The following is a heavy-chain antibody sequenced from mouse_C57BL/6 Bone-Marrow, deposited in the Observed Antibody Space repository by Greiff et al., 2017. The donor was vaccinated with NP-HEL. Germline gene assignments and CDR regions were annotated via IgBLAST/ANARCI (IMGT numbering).Heavy chain of an antibody. D-gene: IGHD2-12*01. CDR3: SRYEGGPYYYAMDY. CDR2: INPSNGGP. CDR1: GSTFPSYG. V-gene: IGHV1-53*01. J-gene: IGHJ4*01. Sequence: VQLQQPGTELVKPGASVKLSCKASGSTFPSYGMHWVKRRPGQGLGWIGNINPSNGGPNSNEKFKGKAQLTVDKSSSTAYMQLSSLTSEDSAVYYCSRYEGGPYYYAMDYWGQGTSVTVSS.